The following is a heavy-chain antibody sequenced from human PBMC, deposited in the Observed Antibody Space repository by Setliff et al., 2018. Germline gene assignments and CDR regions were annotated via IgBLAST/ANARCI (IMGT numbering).Heavy chain of an antibody. CDR1: GGSISSSIYY. D-gene: IGHD6-6*01. CDR2: FYYSGST. CDR3: ARTPCSSSSGGFDS. Sequence: SETLSLTCTVSGGSISSSIYYWGWIRQPPGKGLEWIGSFYYSGSTYYNPSLKSRVTISVDTSKNQFSLKLSSVTAADTAVYYCARTPCSSSSGGFDSWGQGILVTVSS. J-gene: IGHJ4*02. V-gene: IGHV4-39*01.